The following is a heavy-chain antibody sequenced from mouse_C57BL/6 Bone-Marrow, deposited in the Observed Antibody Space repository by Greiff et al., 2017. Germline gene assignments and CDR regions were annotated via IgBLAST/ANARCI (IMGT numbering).Heavy chain of an antibody. CDR2: IDPSDSYT. CDR3: ARRWLYYGNDYYAMDY. Sequence: QQPGAELVMPGASVKLSCKASGYTFTSYWMHWVKQRPGQGLEWIGEIDPSDSYTNYNQKFKGKSTLTVDKSSSTAYMQLSSLTSEDSAVYYCARRWLYYGNDYYAMDYWGQGTSVTVSS. J-gene: IGHJ4*01. V-gene: IGHV1-69*01. D-gene: IGHD2-1*01. CDR1: GYTFTSYW.